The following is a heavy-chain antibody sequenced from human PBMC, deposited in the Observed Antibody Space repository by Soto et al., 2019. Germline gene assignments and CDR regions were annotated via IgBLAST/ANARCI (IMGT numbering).Heavy chain of an antibody. Sequence: SETLSLTCTVSGGSISSGDYYWSWIRQPPGKGLEWIGYIYYSGSTYYNPSLKSRVTISVDTSKNQFSLKLSSVTAADTAVYYCARLRPEYSSSWYFDYWGQGTLVTVSS. J-gene: IGHJ4*02. V-gene: IGHV4-30-4*01. CDR3: ARLRPEYSSSWYFDY. D-gene: IGHD6-13*01. CDR2: IYYSGST. CDR1: GGSISSGDYY.